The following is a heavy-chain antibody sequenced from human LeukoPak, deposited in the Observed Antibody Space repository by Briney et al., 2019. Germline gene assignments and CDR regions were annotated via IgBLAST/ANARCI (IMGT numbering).Heavy chain of an antibody. CDR1: GFTFSSYA. J-gene: IGHJ4*02. D-gene: IGHD4-17*01. V-gene: IGHV3-23*01. CDR2: ISGSSVST. Sequence: PGGSLRLSCAASGFTFSSYAMSWVRQAPGKGLEWVASISGSSVSTYYADSVKGRFTISRDNSKNTLYLQMDSLTAEDTAIYHCAKDIHDRQRLAYYFDSWGQGTLVSVSS. CDR3: AKDIHDRQRLAYYFDS.